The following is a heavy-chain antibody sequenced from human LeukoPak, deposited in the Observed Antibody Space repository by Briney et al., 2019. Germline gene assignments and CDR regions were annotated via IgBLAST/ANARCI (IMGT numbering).Heavy chain of an antibody. D-gene: IGHD3-22*01. CDR3: ARDLANYYDSGFYYYYGMDV. Sequence: GGSLRLSCAASGFTFSSYAMHWVRQAPGKGLEGVAVISYDGSNKYYADSVKGRFTISRDNSKNTLYLQMNSLRAEDTAVYYCARDLANYYDSGFYYYYGMDVWGQGTTVTVSS. CDR2: ISYDGSNK. V-gene: IGHV3-30*04. J-gene: IGHJ6*02. CDR1: GFTFSSYA.